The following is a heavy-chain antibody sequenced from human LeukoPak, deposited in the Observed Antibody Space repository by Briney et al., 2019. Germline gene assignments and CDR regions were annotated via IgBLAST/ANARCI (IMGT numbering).Heavy chain of an antibody. D-gene: IGHD3-22*01. CDR1: GFTFSSYA. Sequence: GGSLRLSCAASGFTFSSYAMHWVRQAPGKGLEWVAVISYDGSNKYYADSVKGRFTISRDNSKNTLYLQMNNFRAEDSALYYCARGGRGSAAVVAPRSFDIWGQGTMVTVSS. V-gene: IGHV3-30*14. J-gene: IGHJ3*02. CDR2: ISYDGSNK. CDR3: ARGGRGSAAVVAPRSFDI.